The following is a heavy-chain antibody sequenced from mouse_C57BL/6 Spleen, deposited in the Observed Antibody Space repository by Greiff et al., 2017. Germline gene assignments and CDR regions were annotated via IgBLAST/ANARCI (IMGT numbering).Heavy chain of an antibody. CDR3: AYYYGSSYGWYFDV. J-gene: IGHJ1*03. Sequence: QVQLQQSGPELVKPGASVKISCKASGYAFSSSWMNWVKQRPGKGLEWIGRIYPGDGDTNYNGKFKGKATLTADKSSSTAYMQLSSLTSEDSAVYFCAYYYGSSYGWYFDVWGTGTTVTVSS. V-gene: IGHV1-82*01. CDR1: GYAFSSSW. D-gene: IGHD1-1*01. CDR2: IYPGDGDT.